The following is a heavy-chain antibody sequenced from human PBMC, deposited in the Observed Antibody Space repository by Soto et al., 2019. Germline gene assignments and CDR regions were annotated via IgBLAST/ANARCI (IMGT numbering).Heavy chain of an antibody. J-gene: IGHJ5*02. V-gene: IGHV3-23*01. D-gene: IGHD3-3*01. CDR1: GFTFSNYA. Sequence: EVHLLESGGGLVQPGGSLRLSCAASGFTFSNYAMSWVRQAPGKGLEWVSAISGSGGSTSYADSVKGRFTISRDNSKNTLYLQMNSLRAEDTAIYYCANQRYYDFWSGYYEDWFDPWGQGTLVNVSS. CDR3: ANQRYYDFWSGYYEDWFDP. CDR2: ISGSGGST.